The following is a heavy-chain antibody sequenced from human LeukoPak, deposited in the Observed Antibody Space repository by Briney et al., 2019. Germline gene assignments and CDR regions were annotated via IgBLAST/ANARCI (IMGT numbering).Heavy chain of an antibody. D-gene: IGHD3-10*01. CDR3: ARVGEGRGISYYASGSYFDWFDP. V-gene: IGHV4-34*01. J-gene: IGHJ5*02. CDR1: GGSFSGYY. Sequence: SETLSLTCAVYGGSFSGYYWSWIRQPPGKGLEWIGEINHSGSTNYNPSLKSRVTISVDTSKNQFSLKLSSVTAADTAVYYCARVGEGRGISYYASGSYFDWFDPWGQGTLVTVSS. CDR2: INHSGST.